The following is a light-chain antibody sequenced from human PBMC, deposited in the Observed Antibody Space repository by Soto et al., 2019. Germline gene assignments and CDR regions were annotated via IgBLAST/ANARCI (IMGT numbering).Light chain of an antibody. CDR2: GAS. V-gene: IGKV3-15*01. J-gene: IGKJ4*01. CDR1: QSISTT. CDR3: QQYNSWVT. Sequence: EIVLTQSPVTLSVSPGERATLSCRASQSISTTLVWYQQKPGQPPRLLIYGASTRATGVPARFSGSGSGTEFTLTISSLQSEDFAVYYCQQYNSWVTFGGGTK.